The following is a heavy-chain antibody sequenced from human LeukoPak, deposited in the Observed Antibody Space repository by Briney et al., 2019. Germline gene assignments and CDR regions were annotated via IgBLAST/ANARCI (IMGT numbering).Heavy chain of an antibody. CDR3: AKVAEVGATGYHYYMDV. CDR1: GFTFSNFG. J-gene: IGHJ6*03. V-gene: IGHV3-23*01. Sequence: PGGSLRLSCAASGFTFSNFGMHWVRQAPGKGLEWVSAISASGDSTYYADSVKGRFTISRDNSKNTLYLQMNSLRAEDTAVYYCAKVAEVGATGYHYYMDVWGKGTTVTISS. CDR2: ISASGDST. D-gene: IGHD1-26*01.